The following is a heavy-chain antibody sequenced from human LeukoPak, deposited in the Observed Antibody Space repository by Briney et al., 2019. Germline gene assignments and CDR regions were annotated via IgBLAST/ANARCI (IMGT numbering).Heavy chain of an antibody. V-gene: IGHV3-30*03. J-gene: IGHJ3*02. CDR3: LNWGDAFDI. Sequence: GGSLRLSCAASGFTFSSYGMHWVRQAPGKGLEWVAVISYDGSNKYYADSVKGRFTISRDNSKNTLYLQMNSLRAGDTAVYYCLNWGDAFDIWGQGTMVTVSS. D-gene: IGHD7-27*01. CDR1: GFTFSSYG. CDR2: ISYDGSNK.